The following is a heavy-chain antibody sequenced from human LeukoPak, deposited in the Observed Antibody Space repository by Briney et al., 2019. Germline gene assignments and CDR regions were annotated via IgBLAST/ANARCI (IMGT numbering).Heavy chain of an antibody. J-gene: IGHJ5*02. CDR2: ISWNSGSI. V-gene: IGHV3-9*01. CDR1: GFTFDDYA. Sequence: GGSLRLSCAASGFTFDDYAMHWVRQAPGKGLEWVSGISWNSGSIGYADSVKGRFTISGDNAKNSLYLQMNSLRAEDTALYYCARVDSSSWQGYNWFDPWGQGTLVTVSS. D-gene: IGHD6-13*01. CDR3: ARVDSSSWQGYNWFDP.